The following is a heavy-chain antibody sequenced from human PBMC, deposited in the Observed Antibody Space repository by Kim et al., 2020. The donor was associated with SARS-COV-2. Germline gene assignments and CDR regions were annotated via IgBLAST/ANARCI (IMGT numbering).Heavy chain of an antibody. J-gene: IGHJ3*02. V-gene: IGHV4-39*07. D-gene: IGHD3-22*01. CDR2: IYYSGST. CDR1: GGSISSSSYY. Sequence: SETLSLTCTVSGGSISSSSYYWGWIRQPPGKGLEWIGSIYYSGSTYYNPSLKSRVTISVDTSKNQFSLKLSSVTAADMAVYYCARDRAYYYDSSGPWAFDIWGQGTMVTVSS. CDR3: ARDRAYYYDSSGPWAFDI.